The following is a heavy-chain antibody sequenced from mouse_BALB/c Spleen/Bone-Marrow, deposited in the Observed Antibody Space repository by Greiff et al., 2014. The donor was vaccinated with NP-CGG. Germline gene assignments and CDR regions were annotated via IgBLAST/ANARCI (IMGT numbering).Heavy chain of an antibody. Sequence: SGGGLVKLGGSLKLSCAASGFTFSSYYMSWVRQTPEKRLELVAAINSNGGSTYYPDTVKGRFTISRDNAKNTLYLQMSSLKSEDTALYYCARHGNYAMDYWGQGTSVTVSS. CDR3: ARHGNYAMDY. J-gene: IGHJ4*01. CDR2: INSNGGST. D-gene: IGHD1-1*02. CDR1: GFTFSSYY. V-gene: IGHV5-6-2*01.